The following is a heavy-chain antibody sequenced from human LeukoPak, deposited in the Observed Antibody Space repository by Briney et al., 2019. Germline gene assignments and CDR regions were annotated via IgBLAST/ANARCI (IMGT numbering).Heavy chain of an antibody. CDR3: SRDLGGSYNDY. CDR2: INPSGGST. V-gene: IGHV1-46*04. CDR1: GYTFTSYY. Sequence: ASVTVSCKASGYTFTSYYMHWVRQAPGQGLEWMGIINPSGGSTSYAQKLQGRVTMTRDTSTSTVYMELSSLRIEDTAVYYCSRDLGGSYNDYWGQGTMVTVSS. J-gene: IGHJ4*02. D-gene: IGHD1-26*01.